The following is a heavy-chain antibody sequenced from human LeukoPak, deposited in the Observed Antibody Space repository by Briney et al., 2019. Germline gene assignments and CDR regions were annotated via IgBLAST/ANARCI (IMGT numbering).Heavy chain of an antibody. D-gene: IGHD3-22*01. V-gene: IGHV3-23*01. CDR1: GFAFSSSW. J-gene: IGHJ4*02. CDR2: ISGSGGST. Sequence: PGGSLRLSCAGSGFAFSSSWMSWVRQAPGKGLEWVSAISGSGGSTYYADSVKGRFTISRDNSKDTLYLQMNSLRAEDTAVYYCAKDQMIVVVITTATFDYWGQGTLVTVSS. CDR3: AKDQMIVVVITTATFDY.